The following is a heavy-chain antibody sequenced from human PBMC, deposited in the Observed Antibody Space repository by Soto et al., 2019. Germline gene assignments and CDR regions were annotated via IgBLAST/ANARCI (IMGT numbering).Heavy chain of an antibody. CDR1: GASVRSGSYY. Sequence: QVQLQESGPGLVKPSETLSLTCTVSGASVRSGSYYWSWVRQPPGRGLEWIGYIYDTGTTNYNPSLKSRVTMSVDTSKNQFSLKLNSLTAADTVVYYCARVEDYGDYFDYWGQGTLVTVSS. V-gene: IGHV4-61*01. D-gene: IGHD4-17*01. CDR2: IYDTGTT. CDR3: ARVEDYGDYFDY. J-gene: IGHJ4*02.